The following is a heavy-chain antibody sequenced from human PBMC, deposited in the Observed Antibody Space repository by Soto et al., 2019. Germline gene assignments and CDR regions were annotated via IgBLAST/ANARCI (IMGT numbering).Heavy chain of an antibody. Sequence: SETLSLTCAVSGGSISSCGYSWSWIRQPPGKGLEWIGYIYHSGSTYYNPSLKSRVTISVDRSKNQFSLKLSSVTAADTAAYYCARDGKGWFDPWGQGTLVTVSS. CDR2: IYHSGST. CDR1: GGSISSCGYS. CDR3: ARDGKGWFDP. V-gene: IGHV4-30-2*01. D-gene: IGHD1-1*01. J-gene: IGHJ5*02.